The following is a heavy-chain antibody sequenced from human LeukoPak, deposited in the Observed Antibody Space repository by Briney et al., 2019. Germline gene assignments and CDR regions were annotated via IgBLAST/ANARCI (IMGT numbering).Heavy chain of an antibody. CDR1: GGSISSYY. V-gene: IGHV4-59*01. D-gene: IGHD5-24*01. CDR2: IYYSGST. J-gene: IGHJ4*02. CDR3: AREGDGYNPSFDY. Sequence: SETLSLTCTVSGGSISSYYWSWIRQPPGKGLEWIGYIYYSGSTNYNPSLKSRVTISVDTSKNRFSLKLSPVTAADTAVYYCAREGDGYNPSFDYWGQGTLVTVSS.